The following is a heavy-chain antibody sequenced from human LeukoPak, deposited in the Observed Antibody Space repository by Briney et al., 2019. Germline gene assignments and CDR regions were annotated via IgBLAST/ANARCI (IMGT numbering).Heavy chain of an antibody. CDR2: IYYSGST. J-gene: IGHJ6*03. V-gene: IGHV4-59*01. D-gene: IGHD6-13*01. CDR1: GGSISSYY. CDR3: ARAVSWTDYYYYMDV. Sequence: SETLSLTCIVSGGSISSYYWSWIRQPPGKGLEWIGYIYYSGSTNYNPSLKSRVTISVDTSKNQFSLKLSSVTAADTAVYYCARAVSWTDYYYYMDVWGKGTTVTVSS.